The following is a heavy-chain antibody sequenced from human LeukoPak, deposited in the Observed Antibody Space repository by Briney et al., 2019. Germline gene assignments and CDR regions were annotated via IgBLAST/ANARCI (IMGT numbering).Heavy chain of an antibody. CDR1: GYTFTGYY. V-gene: IGHV1-2*02. CDR2: INPNSGGT. D-gene: IGHD3-3*01. J-gene: IGHJ5*02. Sequence: GASVKVSCKASGYTFTGYYMHWVRQSPGQGLEWMGWINPNSGGTNYAQKFQGRVTMTRDTSISTAYMELSRLRSDDTAVYYCARSTYEVSWFDPWGQGTLVTVSS. CDR3: ARSTYEVSWFDP.